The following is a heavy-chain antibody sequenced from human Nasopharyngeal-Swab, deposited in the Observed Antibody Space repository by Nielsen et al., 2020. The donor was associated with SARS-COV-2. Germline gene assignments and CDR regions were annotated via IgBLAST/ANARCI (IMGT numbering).Heavy chain of an antibody. V-gene: IGHV5-51*01. CDR2: IYPGDSDT. J-gene: IGHJ6*03. D-gene: IGHD3-3*01. CDR3: ARQAPHYDFWSGSAYYMDV. Sequence: GGSLRLSCPGLGSSFTSYWYGWVRQMPGKGLEWMGIIYPGDSDTRYNPSFQGQVTISADKSISTAYLQWSSLKASDTAMYYCARQAPHYDFWSGSAYYMDVWGKGTTVTVSS. CDR1: GSSFTSYW.